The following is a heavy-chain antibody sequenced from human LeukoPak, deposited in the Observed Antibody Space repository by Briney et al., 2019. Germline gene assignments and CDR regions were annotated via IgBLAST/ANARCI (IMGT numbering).Heavy chain of an antibody. D-gene: IGHD6-13*01. J-gene: IGHJ1*01. Sequence: ASVKVSCKASGYNFTGYYMHWVRQAPGRGLEWMGWINPNSGGTNYAQKFQGWVTMTRDTSISTAYMELSRLRSDDTAVYYCASSIAAAGTAAFQHWGQGTLVTVSS. CDR1: GYNFTGYY. V-gene: IGHV1-2*04. CDR2: INPNSGGT. CDR3: ASSIAAAGTAAFQH.